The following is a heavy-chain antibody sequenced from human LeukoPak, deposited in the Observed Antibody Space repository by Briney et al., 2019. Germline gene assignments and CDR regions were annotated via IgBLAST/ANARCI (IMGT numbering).Heavy chain of an antibody. CDR2: INTDGGTT. D-gene: IGHD1-7*01. J-gene: IGHJ4*02. CDR3: ATSRTFDY. V-gene: IGHV3-74*01. CDR1: GFTSSSYC. Sequence: GSPRLSPETPGFTSSSYCMHWVPQTPGKGPVWVSHINTDGGTTSYADSVKGRFTISRDNAKNTLYLQMDSLRAEDTAVYYCATSRTFDYWGQGTLVTVSS.